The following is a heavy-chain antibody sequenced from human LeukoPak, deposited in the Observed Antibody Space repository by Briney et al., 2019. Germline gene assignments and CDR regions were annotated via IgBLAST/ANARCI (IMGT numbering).Heavy chain of an antibody. V-gene: IGHV4-38-2*02. J-gene: IGHJ6*03. D-gene: IGHD3-10*01. CDR3: ARDRELLWFGELSDYYYMVL. Sequence: SETLSLTCAVSGYSISSGYYWGWIRQPPGTGLEWIGSIYHSGSTYYNPSLKSRVTISVDTSKNQFSLKLSSVTAADTAVYYCARDRELLWFGELSDYYYMVLWGKGTTVTVSS. CDR2: IYHSGST. CDR1: GYSISSGYY.